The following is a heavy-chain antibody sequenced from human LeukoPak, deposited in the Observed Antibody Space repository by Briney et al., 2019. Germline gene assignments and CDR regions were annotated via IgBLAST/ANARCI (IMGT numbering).Heavy chain of an antibody. V-gene: IGHV4-39*01. CDR2: IYYSGST. Sequence: PSETLSLICTVSGDSISSSSYYWGWIRQPPGKGLEWIGNIYYSGSTYYNPSLKSRVTISVDTSKNQFSLKLSSVTAADTAVYYCARLEQQLVNFDYWGQGTLVTVSS. CDR1: GDSISSSSYY. D-gene: IGHD6-13*01. J-gene: IGHJ4*02. CDR3: ARLEQQLVNFDY.